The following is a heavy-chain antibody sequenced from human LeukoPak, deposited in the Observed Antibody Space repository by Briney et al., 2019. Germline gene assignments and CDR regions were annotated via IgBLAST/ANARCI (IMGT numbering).Heavy chain of an antibody. CDR1: GFTFSSYS. CDR3: ARDFLTVKFDY. D-gene: IGHD4-17*01. V-gene: IGHV3-48*04. Sequence: PGGSLRLSCAASGFTFSSYSMNWVRRAPGKGREGGSYISSSSSTIYYADSVKGRFTISRDNAKNSLYLQMNSLRAEDTAVYYCARDFLTVKFDYWGQGTLVTVSS. CDR2: ISSSSSTI. J-gene: IGHJ4*02.